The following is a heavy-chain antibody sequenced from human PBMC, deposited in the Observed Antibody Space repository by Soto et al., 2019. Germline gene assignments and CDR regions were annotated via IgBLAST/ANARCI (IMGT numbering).Heavy chain of an antibody. Sequence: QVHLVESGGGVVQPGRSLRLSCAASGFTFSSYGMHWVRQAPGKGLEWVAVIWYDGSNKYYADSVKGRFTISRDNSKNTLYLQMHSLRAEDTAVYYCARGLSAHDYYYMDVWGKGTTVTVSS. D-gene: IGHD3-16*02. CDR1: GFTFSSYG. J-gene: IGHJ6*03. V-gene: IGHV3-33*01. CDR3: ARGLSAHDYYYMDV. CDR2: IWYDGSNK.